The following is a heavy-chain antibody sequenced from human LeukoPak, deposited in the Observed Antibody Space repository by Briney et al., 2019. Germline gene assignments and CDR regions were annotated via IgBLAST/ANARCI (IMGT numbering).Heavy chain of an antibody. J-gene: IGHJ4*02. V-gene: IGHV4-61*02. CDR1: GGSISSGSYY. D-gene: IGHD4-23*01. CDR3: ARDLRGGGFDY. CDR2: IYTSGST. Sequence: SETLSLTCTVSGGSISSGSYYWSWLRQPAGKGLEWIGRIYTSGSTNYNPSLKIRVTISVDTSKNQFSLKLSSVTAADTAVYYCARDLRGGGFDYWGQGTLVTVSS.